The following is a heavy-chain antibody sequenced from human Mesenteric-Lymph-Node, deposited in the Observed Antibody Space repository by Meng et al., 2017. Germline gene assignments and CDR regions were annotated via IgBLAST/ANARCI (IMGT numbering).Heavy chain of an antibody. CDR3: ARAPRITMVRGVIQPYYYYGMDV. Sequence: GGSLRLSCAASGFTFSTYWMSWVRQAPGKELEWVASIKQDGSDKLYVDSVKGRFTISRDNPKSSLYLQMNTLRAEDTAVYYCARAPRITMVRGVIQPYYYYGMDVWGQGTTVTVSS. CDR1: GFTFSTYW. CDR2: IKQDGSDK. V-gene: IGHV3-7*01. J-gene: IGHJ6*02. D-gene: IGHD3-10*01.